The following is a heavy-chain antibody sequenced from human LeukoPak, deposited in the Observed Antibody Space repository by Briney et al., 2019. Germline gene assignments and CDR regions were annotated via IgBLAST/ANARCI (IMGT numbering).Heavy chain of an antibody. D-gene: IGHD3-16*02. J-gene: IGHJ4*02. V-gene: IGHV1-8*01. CDR2: MKPNSGNT. Sequence: ASVKVSCKASGYTFTSYDINWVRQATGQGLEWMGWMKPNSGNTGYAQKFQGRVTMTRNTSISTAYMELSSLRSEDTAVYYCARGGRHNDYVWGSYRHYWGQGTLVTVSS. CDR3: ARGGRHNDYVWGSYRHY. CDR1: GYTFTSYD.